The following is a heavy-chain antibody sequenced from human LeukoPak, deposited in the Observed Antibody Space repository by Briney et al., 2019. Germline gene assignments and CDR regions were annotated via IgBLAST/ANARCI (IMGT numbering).Heavy chain of an antibody. CDR3: VREGAHCSATSCYGFRAFDI. D-gene: IGHD2-2*01. J-gene: IGHJ3*02. V-gene: IGHV3-7*01. Sequence: GGSLRLSCARSGFTPCTYLLSWVRQAPGKGLEWVANIKQDGGEKYYVDSVKGRFTISRDNAKNALYLQMNSLRAEDTAVYCCVREGAHCSATSCYGFRAFDICGQGRIVTVSS. CDR2: IKQDGGEK. CDR1: GFTPCTYL.